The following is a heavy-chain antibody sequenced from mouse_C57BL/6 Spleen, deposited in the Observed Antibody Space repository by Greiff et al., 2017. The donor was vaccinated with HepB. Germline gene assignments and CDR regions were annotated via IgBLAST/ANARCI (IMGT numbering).Heavy chain of an antibody. Sequence: LVESGPELVKPGASVKISCKASGYAFSSSWMNWVKQRPGKGLEWIGRIYPGDGDTNYNGKFKGKATLTADKSSSTAYMQLSSLTSEDSAVYFCARSFTTVVADAMDYWGQGTSVTVSS. CDR3: ARSFTTVVADAMDY. V-gene: IGHV1-82*01. J-gene: IGHJ4*01. CDR1: GYAFSSSW. CDR2: IYPGDGDT. D-gene: IGHD1-1*01.